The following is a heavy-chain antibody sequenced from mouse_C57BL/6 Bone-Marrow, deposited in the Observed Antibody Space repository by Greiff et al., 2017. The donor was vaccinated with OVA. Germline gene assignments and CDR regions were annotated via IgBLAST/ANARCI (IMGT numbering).Heavy chain of an antibody. D-gene: IGHD1-1*01. CDR2: SRNKANDYTT. J-gene: IGHJ1*03. CDR1: GFTFSDFY. Sequence: EVHLVASGGGLVQSGRSLRLSCATSGFTFSDFYMEWVRQAPGKGLEWIAASRNKANDYTTEYSASVKGRFIVSRDTSQSILYLQMNDLRAEDTAIYYCARDYYGSYWYFDVWGTGTTVTVSS. V-gene: IGHV7-1*01. CDR3: ARDYYGSYWYFDV.